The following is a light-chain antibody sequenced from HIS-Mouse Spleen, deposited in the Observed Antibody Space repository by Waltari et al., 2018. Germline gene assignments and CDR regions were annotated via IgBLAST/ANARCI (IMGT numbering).Light chain of an antibody. CDR3: AAWDDSLSGPV. CDR1: SSNLGSNY. Sequence: QSVLTQPPSASGTPVQRVTISCSGSSSNLGSNYVYWYQQLPGTAPKLLIYRNNQRPSGVPDRFSGSKSGTSASLAISGLRSEDEADYYCAAWDDSLSGPVFGGGTKLTVL. CDR2: RNN. J-gene: IGLJ3*02. V-gene: IGLV1-47*01.